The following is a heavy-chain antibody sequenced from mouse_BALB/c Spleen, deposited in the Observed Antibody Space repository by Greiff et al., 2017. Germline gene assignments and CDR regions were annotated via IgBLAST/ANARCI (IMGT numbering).Heavy chain of an antibody. J-gene: IGHJ2*01. V-gene: IGHV5-6-4*01. D-gene: IGHD2-1*01. CDR2: ISSGGSYT. CDR1: GFTFSSYA. CDR3: ARDGGNFHFDY. Sequence: EVKVVESGGGLVKPGGSLKLSCAASGFTFSSYAMSWVRQTPEKRLEWVATISSGGSYTYYPDSVKGRFTISRDNAKNTLYLQMSSLKSEDTAMYYCARDGGNFHFDYWGQGTTLTVSS.